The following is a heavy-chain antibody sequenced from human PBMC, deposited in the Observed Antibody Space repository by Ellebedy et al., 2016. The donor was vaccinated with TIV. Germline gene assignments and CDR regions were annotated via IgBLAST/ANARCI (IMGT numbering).Heavy chain of an antibody. CDR1: GGSISSSNW. J-gene: IGHJ6*02. Sequence: SETLSLTCAVSGGSISSSNWWSWVRPPPGKGLEWIGEIYHSGSTNYNPSLKSRVTISADTSKNQFSLDLSSVTAADTAVYYCARSSGYSSKGGMDVWGQGTTVTVSS. CDR3: ARSSGYSSKGGMDV. V-gene: IGHV4-4*02. CDR2: IYHSGST. D-gene: IGHD2-2*01.